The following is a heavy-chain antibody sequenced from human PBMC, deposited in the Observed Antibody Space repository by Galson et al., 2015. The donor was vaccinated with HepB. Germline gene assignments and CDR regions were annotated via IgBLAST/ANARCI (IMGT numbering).Heavy chain of an antibody. CDR2: ISSSSSYI. CDR3: ARSFSDFWSGWPI. J-gene: IGHJ4*02. Sequence: SLRLSCAASGFTVSSYSMNWVRQAPGKGLEWVSSISSSSSYIYYADSLKGRFTVSRDNAKNSLFMQMNSLRAEDTAVYYCARSFSDFWSGWPIWGQGTLVTVSS. CDR1: GFTVSSYS. V-gene: IGHV3-21*01. D-gene: IGHD3-3*01.